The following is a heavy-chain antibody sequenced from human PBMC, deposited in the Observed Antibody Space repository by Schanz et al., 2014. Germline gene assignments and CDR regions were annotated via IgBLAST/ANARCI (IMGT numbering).Heavy chain of an antibody. CDR1: GYSFTDYA. CDR2: INPSSGTT. CDR3: ARGGFFDSNSFDS. J-gene: IGHJ4*02. Sequence: QVQLVQSGGEVKKPGASVRVSCKASGYSFTDYAIHWVRQAPGQGLEWMGKINPSSGTTRIAQNFQGRLTVTRDTSTSTVNMELSSLKSEDTAVYYCARGGFFDSNSFDSWGQGTLVTVSS. V-gene: IGHV1-46*03. D-gene: IGHD3-22*01.